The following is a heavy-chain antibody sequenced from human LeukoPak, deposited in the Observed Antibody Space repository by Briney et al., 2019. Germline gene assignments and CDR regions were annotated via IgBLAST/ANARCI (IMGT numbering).Heavy chain of an antibody. D-gene: IGHD6-19*01. CDR3: AKDAVRRGSGWPSHFDY. Sequence: GGSLRLSCAASGFTFSSYAMTWVRQAPGKGLEWVSSISGSGGSTYYADSVKGRFTISRDNPKNTLYLQMNSLRAEDTAVYYCAKDAVRRGSGWPSHFDYWGQGTLVTVSS. V-gene: IGHV3-23*01. CDR1: GFTFSSYA. CDR2: ISGSGGST. J-gene: IGHJ4*02.